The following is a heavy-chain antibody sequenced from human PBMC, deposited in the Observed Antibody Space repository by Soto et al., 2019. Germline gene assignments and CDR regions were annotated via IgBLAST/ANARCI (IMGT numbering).Heavy chain of an antibody. Sequence: PGGSLRLSCAASGFTFSTYAMSWVRQAPGKGLEWVSAISGSGGSTYYADSVKGRFTISRDNSKNTLYLQMNSLRAEDTAVYYCAKGSYCTNGICYNYGGQGTLVTVAS. CDR1: GFTFSTYA. D-gene: IGHD2-8*01. J-gene: IGHJ4*02. V-gene: IGHV3-23*01. CDR3: AKGSYCTNGICYNY. CDR2: ISGSGGST.